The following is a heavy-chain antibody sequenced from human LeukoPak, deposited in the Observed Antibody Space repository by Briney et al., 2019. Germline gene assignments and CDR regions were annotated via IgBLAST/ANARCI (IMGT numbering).Heavy chain of an antibody. D-gene: IGHD2-2*01. CDR1: GFTFDDYA. V-gene: IGHV3-9*01. CDR2: ISWNSGSI. Sequence: GRSLRLSCAASGFTFDDYAMHWVRQAPGKGLEWVSGISWNSGSIGYADSVKGRFTISRDNAKNSLYLQMNSLRAEDTALYYCAIAYQLSIREDAFDIWGQGTMVTVSS. CDR3: AIAYQLSIREDAFDI. J-gene: IGHJ3*02.